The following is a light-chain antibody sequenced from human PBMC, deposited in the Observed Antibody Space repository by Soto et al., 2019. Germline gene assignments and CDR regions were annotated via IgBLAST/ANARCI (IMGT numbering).Light chain of an antibody. CDR3: QQYGTSPLT. CDR2: AAS. CDR1: QSMKRRY. Sequence: EIVLMQSPGTLSLSPGERATLFCRASQSMKRRYLAWYQQKPGQAPRVLIYAASNRATGIPDRFSGSGSGPEFTLTISRLEPEDFAMYYCQQYGTSPLTFGGGTKGDIK. J-gene: IGKJ4*01. V-gene: IGKV3-20*01.